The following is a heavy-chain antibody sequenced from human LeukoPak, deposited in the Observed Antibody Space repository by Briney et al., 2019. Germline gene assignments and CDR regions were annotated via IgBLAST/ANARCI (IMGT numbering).Heavy chain of an antibody. CDR2: INPNSGGT. CDR1: GYTFTGYY. V-gene: IGHV1-2*06. CDR3: ARGLWPLDYYYYYYMDV. D-gene: IGHD2/OR15-2a*01. J-gene: IGHJ6*03. Sequence: GASVKVSCKASGYTFTGYYMHWVRQAPGQGLEWMGRINPNSGGTNYAQKFQGRVTMTRDTSISTAHMELGRLRSDDTAVYYCARGLWPLDYYYYYYMDVWGKGTTVTVSS.